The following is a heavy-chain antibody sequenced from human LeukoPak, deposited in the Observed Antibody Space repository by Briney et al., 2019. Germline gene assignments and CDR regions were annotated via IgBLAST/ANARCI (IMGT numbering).Heavy chain of an antibody. J-gene: IGHJ4*02. CDR1: GYTFTYRY. CDR3: ASGRDYYDSSGLGY. V-gene: IGHV1-45*02. CDR2: ITPFNGNT. Sequence: ASVKVSCKASGYTFTYRYLHWVRQAPGQALEWMGWITPFNGNTNYAQKFQDRVTITRDGSMSTAYMELSSLRSEDTAMYYCASGRDYYDSSGLGYWGQGTLVTVSS. D-gene: IGHD3-22*01.